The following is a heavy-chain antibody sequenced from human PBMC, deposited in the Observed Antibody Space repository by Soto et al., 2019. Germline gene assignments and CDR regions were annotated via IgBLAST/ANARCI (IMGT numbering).Heavy chain of an antibody. CDR1: GFTFSSYA. CDR3: AKRATYYYDSSGYYPTFDY. J-gene: IGHJ4*02. D-gene: IGHD3-22*01. Sequence: GGSLRLSCAASGFTFSSYAMSWVRQAPGKGLEWVSAISGSGGSTYYADSVKGRFTISRDNSKNTLYLQMNSLRAEDTAVYYCAKRATYYYDSSGYYPTFDYWGQGTLVTV. CDR2: ISGSGGST. V-gene: IGHV3-23*01.